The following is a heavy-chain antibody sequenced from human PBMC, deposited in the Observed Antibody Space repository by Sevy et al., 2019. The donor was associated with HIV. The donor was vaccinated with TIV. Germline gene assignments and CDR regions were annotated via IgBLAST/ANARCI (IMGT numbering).Heavy chain of an antibody. J-gene: IGHJ4*02. CDR2: LSFGCGEI. CDR1: GFTFSKYS. V-gene: IGHV3-23*01. D-gene: IGHD2-15*01. CDR3: ERVGWTKPHDN. Sequence: GGSLRLSCAASGFTFSKYSMSWVRQPPGKGLEWVSTLSFGCGEINYADSVKGLFTISSENSESSLYLQMNTLRPEDTAVYYCERVGWTKPHDNWGQATPVTDSS.